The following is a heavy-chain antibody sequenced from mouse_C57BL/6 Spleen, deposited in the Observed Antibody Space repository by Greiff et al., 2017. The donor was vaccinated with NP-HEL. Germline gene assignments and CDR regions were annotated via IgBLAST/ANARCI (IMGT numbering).Heavy chain of an antibody. CDR2: IDPSDSYT. CDR3: EHPGTGYFEV. Sequence: QVQLQQPGAELVMPGASVKLSCKASGYTFTSYWMHWVKQRPGQGLEWIGEIDPSDSYTNYNQKFKGKSTLTVDKSSSTAYMQLSSLTSEDSAVYYCEHPGTGYFEVWGTGTTVTVSS. V-gene: IGHV1-69*01. D-gene: IGHD3-3*01. CDR1: GYTFTSYW. J-gene: IGHJ1*03.